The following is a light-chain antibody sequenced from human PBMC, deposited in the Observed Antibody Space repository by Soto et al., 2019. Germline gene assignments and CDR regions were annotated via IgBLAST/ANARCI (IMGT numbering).Light chain of an antibody. Sequence: QPVLTQPPSASGTPGQRVTISCSGSNSNIGTNTVNWYQHLPGSAPKLLIYSNNQRPSGVPDRFSGSKSGTSASLAISGRQPDDEADYYCEAWDGSLNVVLFGGGTQLTVL. V-gene: IGLV1-44*01. CDR2: SNN. CDR1: NSNIGTNT. CDR3: EAWDGSLNVVL. J-gene: IGLJ2*01.